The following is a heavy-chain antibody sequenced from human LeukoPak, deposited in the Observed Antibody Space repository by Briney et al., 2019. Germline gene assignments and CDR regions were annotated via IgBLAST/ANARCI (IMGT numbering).Heavy chain of an antibody. J-gene: IGHJ1*01. CDR2: ISSSSSYI. CDR3: ARDGRCGGDCYAS. Sequence: GGPVRLSCAASGFSFSSYTMNWVRQAPGKGLEWVSIISSSSSYIYYADSVKGRFTISRDNAKNALYLQMNSLRVEDTAVYYCARDGRCGGDCYASWGQGTLDTVSS. V-gene: IGHV3-21*01. CDR1: GFSFSSYT. D-gene: IGHD2-21*02.